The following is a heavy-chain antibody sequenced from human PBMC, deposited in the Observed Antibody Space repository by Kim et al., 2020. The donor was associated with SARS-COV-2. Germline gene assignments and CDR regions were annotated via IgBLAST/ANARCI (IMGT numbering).Heavy chain of an antibody. D-gene: IGHD3-10*01. CDR2: FSYTGSP. J-gene: IGHJ5*02. CDR1: GGSFNSYS. CDR3: ARVRGVGFAELFGFVP. Sequence: SETLSLTCTVSGGSFNSYSWSWIRQAPGKGLEWIGYFSYTGSPNYSPSLKSRVTISLDTSTNQFFLKLTSLTAADTAVYYCARVRGVGFAELFGFVPCGQGTLVSVSS. V-gene: IGHV4-59*01.